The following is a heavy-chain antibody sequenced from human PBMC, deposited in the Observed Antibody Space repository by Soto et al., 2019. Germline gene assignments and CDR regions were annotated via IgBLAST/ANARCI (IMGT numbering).Heavy chain of an antibody. J-gene: IGHJ6*02. CDR2: IYYSGST. D-gene: IGHD3-9*01. V-gene: IGHV4-31*03. Sequence: QVQLQESGPGLVKPSQTLSLTCTVSGGSISSGGYYWSWIRQHPGKGLEWIGYIYYSGSTYYNPSLKSRVTISVDTSKNQFSLKLSSVTAADTAVYYCARFESDYDILTGYLGEPHPGGGMDVWGQGTTVTVSS. CDR1: GGSISSGGYY. CDR3: ARFESDYDILTGYLGEPHPGGGMDV.